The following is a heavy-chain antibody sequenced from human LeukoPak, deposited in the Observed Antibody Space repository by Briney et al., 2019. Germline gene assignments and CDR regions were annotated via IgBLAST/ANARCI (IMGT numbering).Heavy chain of an antibody. CDR1: GGTFSSYA. CDR3: ARWSSSSTGDYYYMDV. CDR2: IIPNSGGT. J-gene: IGHJ6*03. Sequence: ASVKVSCKASGGTFSSYAISRVRQAPGQGLEWMGRIIPNSGGTNYAQKFQGRVTMTRDTSISTAYMELSRLRSDDTAVYYCARWSSSSTGDYYYMDVWGKGTTVTVSS. V-gene: IGHV1-2*02. D-gene: IGHD6-6*01.